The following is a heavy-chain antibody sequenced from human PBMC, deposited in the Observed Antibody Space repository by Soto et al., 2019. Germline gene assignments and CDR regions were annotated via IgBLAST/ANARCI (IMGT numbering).Heavy chain of an antibody. Sequence: ASVKVSCKASGYTFTSYAMHWVRQAPGQRLEWMGWINTGNGNTKYSQKFQGRVTITRDTSASTAYMELSSLRSEDTAVYYCARVSGSYYDKYYFDYWGQGTLVTRLL. J-gene: IGHJ4*02. CDR1: GYTFTSYA. CDR3: ARVSGSYYDKYYFDY. D-gene: IGHD1-26*01. CDR2: INTGNGNT. V-gene: IGHV1-3*04.